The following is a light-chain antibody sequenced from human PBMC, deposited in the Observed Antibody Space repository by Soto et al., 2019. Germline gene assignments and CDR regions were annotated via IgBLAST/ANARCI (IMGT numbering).Light chain of an antibody. V-gene: IGKV3-15*01. CDR1: QSISTE. J-gene: IGKJ2*01. CDR3: QQGHHGPLT. Sequence: EIAMTQSPATLSVSPGERATLSCRASQSISTELAWYQQIPGQPPRLLIYAASTRATGVPARFTGSGSGSEFTLTSLGLQSAAFAIYYCQQGHHGPLTFGQGTRLEI. CDR2: AAS.